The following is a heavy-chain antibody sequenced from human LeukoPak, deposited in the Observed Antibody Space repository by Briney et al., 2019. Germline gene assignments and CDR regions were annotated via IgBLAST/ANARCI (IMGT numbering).Heavy chain of an antibody. J-gene: IGHJ4*02. Sequence: PGGSLRLSCAASGFTFSTYAMSWVRQAPGKGLEWVSSISDSGGSTYYADSGKGRFTISRDNSENTLYLQMNSLRAGDTAVYYCATGVGTTSTYYFDYWGQGTLVTVSS. CDR2: ISDSGGST. D-gene: IGHD1-1*01. CDR1: GFTFSTYA. CDR3: ATGVGTTSTYYFDY. V-gene: IGHV3-23*01.